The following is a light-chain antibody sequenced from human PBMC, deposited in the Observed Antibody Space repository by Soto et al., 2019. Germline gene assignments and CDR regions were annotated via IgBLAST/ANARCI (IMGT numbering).Light chain of an antibody. CDR2: DDG. V-gene: IGLV3-21*02. CDR3: QVWDNNYDHYV. CDR1: NIGGKS. J-gene: IGLJ1*01. Sequence: ELTQPPSESVAPGQTARITCGGNNIGGKSLHWYQQKPGQAPVLVVYDDGDRPSGIPERFSGSNSGNTATLTISRVEAGDEADYYCQVWDNNYDHYVFGTGTKVTVL.